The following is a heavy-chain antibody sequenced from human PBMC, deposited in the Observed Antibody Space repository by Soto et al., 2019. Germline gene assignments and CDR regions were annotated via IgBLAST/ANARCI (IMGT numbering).Heavy chain of an antibody. CDR1: GGSITTGGRY. D-gene: IGHD1-1*01. V-gene: IGHV4-31*02. Sequence: QVRLQEWGPGLVKPSQTLSLKCSVSGGSITTGGRYWSGIRQLPGRGREWIGDIYYSGNTYYNASLKSRVTISVEAAKNKFCLRLSSVTAAETAVYYGAQARVFTGGDGFDMWGQGRLVTVSS. CDR2: IYYSGNT. J-gene: IGHJ3*02. CDR3: AQARVFTGGDGFDM.